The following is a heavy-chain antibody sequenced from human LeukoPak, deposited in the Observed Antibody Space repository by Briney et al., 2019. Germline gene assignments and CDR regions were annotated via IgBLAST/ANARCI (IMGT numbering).Heavy chain of an antibody. D-gene: IGHD3-3*01. CDR1: GYTFTGYY. CDR2: INPNSGGT. J-gene: IGHJ4*02. Sequence: GASVKVSCKASGYTFTGYYMHWVRQAPGQGLEWMGWINPNSGGTNYAQKFQGRVTMTRDTSISTAYMELSRLRSDDTAVYYCAKAFWNGWYFFDDWGQGTLVTVSS. V-gene: IGHV1-2*02. CDR3: AKAFWNGWYFFDD.